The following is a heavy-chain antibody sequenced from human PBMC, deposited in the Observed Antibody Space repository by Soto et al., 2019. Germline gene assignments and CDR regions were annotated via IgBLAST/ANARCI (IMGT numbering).Heavy chain of an antibody. D-gene: IGHD3-3*01. CDR1: GYIFTSYG. V-gene: IGHV1-18*04. CDR2: ISAYNGNT. J-gene: IGHJ3*02. CDR3: ARSGDFWSGTKSLDAFDI. Sequence: ASVKVSCKASGYIFTSYGISWVRQAPGQGLEWMGWISAYNGNTNYAQKLQGRVTMTTDTSTSTAYMELRSLRSDDTAVYYCARSGDFWSGTKSLDAFDIWGQGTMVTVSS.